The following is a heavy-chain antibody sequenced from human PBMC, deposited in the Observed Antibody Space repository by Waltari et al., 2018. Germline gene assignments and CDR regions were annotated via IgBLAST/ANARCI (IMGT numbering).Heavy chain of an antibody. CDR3: ARIDNRGYSYRGGPNGWFDP. J-gene: IGHJ5*02. D-gene: IGHD5-18*01. CDR2: DDDK. Sequence: DDDKYYSTSLKTRLTISKDTSKNQVVLTMTNMDPVDTATYYCARIDNRGYSYRGGPNGWFDPWGQGTLVTVSS. V-gene: IGHV2-70*01.